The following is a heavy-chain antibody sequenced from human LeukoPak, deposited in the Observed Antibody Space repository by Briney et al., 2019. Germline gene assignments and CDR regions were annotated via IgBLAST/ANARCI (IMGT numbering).Heavy chain of an antibody. J-gene: IGHJ4*02. Sequence: GGSLRLSCAASGFTFSSYSMNWVRQAPGKGLEWVSYISSSSSTIYYAASVKGRFTISRDNAKNSLYLQMNSLRAEDPAVYYCARAYNWNDPSFDYWGQGTLVTVSS. V-gene: IGHV3-48*01. CDR2: ISSSSSTI. D-gene: IGHD1-1*01. CDR1: GFTFSSYS. CDR3: ARAYNWNDPSFDY.